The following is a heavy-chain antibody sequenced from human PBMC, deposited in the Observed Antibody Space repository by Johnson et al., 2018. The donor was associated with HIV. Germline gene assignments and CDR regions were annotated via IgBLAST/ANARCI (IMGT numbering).Heavy chain of an antibody. J-gene: IGHJ3*02. CDR2: IGTAGDT. Sequence: VQLVESGGGLVQPGGSLRLSCAASGFTFSSYDMHWVRQATGKGLEWVSAIGTAGDTYYPGSVKGRFTISRENAKNSLYVQMNSLRAEDTAVYYCARPIARGASDIWGQGTMVTVSS. D-gene: IGHD6-13*01. V-gene: IGHV3-13*01. CDR1: GFTFSSYD. CDR3: ARPIARGASDI.